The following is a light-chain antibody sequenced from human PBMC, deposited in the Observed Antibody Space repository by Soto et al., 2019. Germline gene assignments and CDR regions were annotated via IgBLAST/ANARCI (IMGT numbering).Light chain of an antibody. CDR3: SSCAGSNNPYV. Sequence: QSALTQPPSVSGSPGQSVTISCTGTSSDVGGCKFVSWYQQYPGKAPKLIIYEVSKRTSGVPDRFSGFKSGNTASLTVSGLQAEDEADYYCSSCAGSNNPYVFGTGTKVTVL. V-gene: IGLV2-8*01. J-gene: IGLJ1*01. CDR1: SSDVGGCKF. CDR2: EVS.